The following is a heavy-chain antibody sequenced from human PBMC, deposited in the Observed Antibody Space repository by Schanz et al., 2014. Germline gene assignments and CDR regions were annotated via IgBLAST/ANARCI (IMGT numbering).Heavy chain of an antibody. CDR3: ARDSRPNYDFLTAYYSIDY. V-gene: IGHV3-33*01. CDR1: GFSLNTYG. CDR2: IWNNGVTK. D-gene: IGHD3-9*01. Sequence: QAQLMESGGGVVQPGTSLILSCSVSGFSLNTYGIHWFRQPAGKGLEWVAVIWNNGVTKYYADSVKGRFTISRDNSKNTLYLQMNSLRADDTAVYFCARDSRPNYDFLTAYYSIDYWGQGTLVTVSS. J-gene: IGHJ4*02.